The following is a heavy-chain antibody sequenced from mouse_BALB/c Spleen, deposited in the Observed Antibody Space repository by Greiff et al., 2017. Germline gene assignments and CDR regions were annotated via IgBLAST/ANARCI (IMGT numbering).Heavy chain of an antibody. CDR3: ARDGSRNWYFDV. J-gene: IGHJ1*01. CDR1: GYTFTDYN. D-gene: IGHD1-1*01. CDR2: INPNNGGT. Sequence: EVQLQQFGAELVKPGASVKISCKASGYTFTDYNMDWVKQSHGKSLEWIGDINPNNGGTIYNQKFKGKATFTVDKSSSTAYMELRSLTSEDTAVYYCARDGSRNWYFDVWGAGTTVTVSS. V-gene: IGHV1-18*01.